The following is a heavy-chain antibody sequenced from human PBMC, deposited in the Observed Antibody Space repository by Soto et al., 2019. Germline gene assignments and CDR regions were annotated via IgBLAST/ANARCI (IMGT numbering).Heavy chain of an antibody. J-gene: IGHJ4*02. CDR3: AAGFGELPDY. CDR2: ISYDGSNK. CDR1: GFTFSSYA. D-gene: IGHD3-10*01. Sequence: PAGSLRLSGAASGFTFSSYAIHWVRQAPGKGLEWVAVISYDGSNKYYADSVKGRFTISRDNSKNTLYLQMNSLRAEDTAVYYCAAGFGELPDYWGQGTLVTVSS. V-gene: IGHV3-30-3*01.